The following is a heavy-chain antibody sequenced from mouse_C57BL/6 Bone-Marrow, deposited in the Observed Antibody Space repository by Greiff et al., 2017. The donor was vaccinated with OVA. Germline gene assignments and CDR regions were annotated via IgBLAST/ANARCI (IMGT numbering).Heavy chain of an antibody. V-gene: IGHV1-55*01. CDR1: GYTFTSYW. J-gene: IGHJ2*01. Sequence: QVQLQQPGAELVKPGASVKMSCKASGYTFTSYWITWVKQRPGQGLEWIGDIYPGSGSTNYNEKFKSKATLTVDTSSSTAYMQLSSLTSEDSAVYYCASSSFYYDYDDYWGQGTTLTVSS. CDR2: IYPGSGST. CDR3: ASSSFYYDYDDY. D-gene: IGHD2-4*01.